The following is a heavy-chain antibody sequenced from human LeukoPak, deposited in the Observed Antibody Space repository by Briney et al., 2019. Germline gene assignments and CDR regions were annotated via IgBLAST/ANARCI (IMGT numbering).Heavy chain of an antibody. D-gene: IGHD3-10*01. J-gene: IGHJ4*02. CDR2: IYHSGST. Sequence: PSETLSPTCTVSGGSISSSSYSWSWIRQPPGKGLEWIGYIYHSGSTYYNPSLKSRVTISVDRSKNQFSLKLSSVTAADTAVYYCARVRHYYYGSGSYYFDYWGQGTLVTVSS. V-gene: IGHV4-30-2*01. CDR3: ARVRHYYYGSGSYYFDY. CDR1: GGSISSSSYS.